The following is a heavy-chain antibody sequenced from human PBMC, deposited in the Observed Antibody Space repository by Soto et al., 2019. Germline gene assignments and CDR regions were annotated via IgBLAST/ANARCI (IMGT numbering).Heavy chain of an antibody. CDR3: ARVERRGGSVYNWNYEAAYYFDY. D-gene: IGHD1-7*01. V-gene: IGHV1-18*01. J-gene: IGHJ4*02. CDR1: GYTFTSYG. CDR2: ISAYNGNT. Sequence: QVQLVQSGAEVKKPGASEKLSCKASGYTFTSYGISWVRQAPGQGLEWMGWISAYNGNTNYAQKLQGRVTMTTDTSTSTAYMELRSLRSDDTAVYYCARVERRGGSVYNWNYEAAYYFDYWGQGTLVTVSS.